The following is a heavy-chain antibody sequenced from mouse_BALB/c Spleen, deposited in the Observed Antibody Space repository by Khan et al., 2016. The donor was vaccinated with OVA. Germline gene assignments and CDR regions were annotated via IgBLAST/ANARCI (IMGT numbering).Heavy chain of an antibody. CDR1: GYSITSDYA. CDR2: IHYSGST. Sequence: EVKLLESGPGLVKPSQSLSLTCTVTGYSITSDYAWNWIRQFPGNKLEWMGYIHYSGSTSYIPYLKSRISITRDTSKNQFFLHLNSVTSEDTATYYCARGRAYWGQGTLVTVSA. D-gene: IGHD3-3*01. V-gene: IGHV3-2*02. CDR3: ARGRAY. J-gene: IGHJ3*01.